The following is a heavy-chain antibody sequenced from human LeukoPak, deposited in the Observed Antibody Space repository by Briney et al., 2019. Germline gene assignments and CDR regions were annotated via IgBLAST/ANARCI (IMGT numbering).Heavy chain of an antibody. V-gene: IGHV3-11*04. D-gene: IGHD2-8*01. CDR1: GFTFSDYY. J-gene: IGHJ4*02. Sequence: PGGSLRLSCAASGFTFSDYYMSWIRQAPGKGLEWVSYISTSGNTIYYADSVKGRFTISRDNAKNSLYLQMNSLRAEDTAVYYRARTNGVSKFDYWGQGTLVTVSS. CDR3: ARTNGVSKFDY. CDR2: ISTSGNTI.